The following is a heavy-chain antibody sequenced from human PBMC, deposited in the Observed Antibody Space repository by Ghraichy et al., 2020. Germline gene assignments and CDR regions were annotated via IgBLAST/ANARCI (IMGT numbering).Heavy chain of an antibody. CDR2: LSYNSGTT. CDR3: GRYNYGPPYYAMDV. D-gene: IGHD5-18*01. CDR1: GFTFGSYA. Sequence: GGSLRLSCAASGFTFGSYAMTWVRQAPGKGLEWVSALSYNSGTTYYAASVRGRFTISRDNSKNTLYLQMNSLRAEDTALYYCGRYNYGPPYYAMDVWGQGTTVAVSS. V-gene: IGHV3-23*01. J-gene: IGHJ6*02.